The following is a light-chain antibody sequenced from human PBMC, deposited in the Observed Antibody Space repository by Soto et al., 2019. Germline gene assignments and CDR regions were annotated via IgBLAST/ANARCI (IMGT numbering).Light chain of an antibody. J-gene: IGKJ1*01. V-gene: IGKV1-5*01. CDR1: QSISNW. Sequence: DIQMTQSPSTLPASVGDRVTITCRASQSISNWWAWYQQKPGTAPKLLIYHASTLESGVPSRFSGSGSGTEFTLTISSLQPEDFATYYCQQANSFPPWTFGQGTKVDNK. CDR2: HAS. CDR3: QQANSFPPWT.